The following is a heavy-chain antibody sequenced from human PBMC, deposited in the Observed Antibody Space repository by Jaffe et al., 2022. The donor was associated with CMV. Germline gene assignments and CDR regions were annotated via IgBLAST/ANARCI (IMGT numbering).Heavy chain of an antibody. CDR2: IYYGGLT. Sequence: QLQLQLSGPGLVKPSETLSLTCTVSGGSVSSSNYYWVWIRQPPGKGLEWIGSIYYGGLTFYNPSLKSRVTISVDTSKNQFSLRLTSVTAADTAVYHCARLLTGDGQNLYFDYWGPGTLVTVSS. V-gene: IGHV4-39*01. CDR3: ARLLTGDGQNLYFDY. CDR1: GGSVSSSNYY. D-gene: IGHD1-26*01. J-gene: IGHJ4*02.